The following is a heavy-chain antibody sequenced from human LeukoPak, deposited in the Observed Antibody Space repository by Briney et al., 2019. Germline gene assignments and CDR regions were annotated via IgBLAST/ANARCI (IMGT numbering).Heavy chain of an antibody. CDR1: GFTFSSYA. Sequence: GGSLRLSCAASGFTFSSYAMNWVRQAPGKGLEWVSAISGSGGSTYYADSVKGRFTISRDNSKNTLYLQMNSLRADDTAVYFCARYGSGLYWGQGTLVTVSS. J-gene: IGHJ4*02. D-gene: IGHD3-10*01. CDR2: ISGSGGST. V-gene: IGHV3-23*01. CDR3: ARYGSGLY.